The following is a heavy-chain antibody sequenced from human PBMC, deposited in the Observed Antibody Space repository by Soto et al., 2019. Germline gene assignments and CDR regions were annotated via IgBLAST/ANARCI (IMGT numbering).Heavy chain of an antibody. Sequence: ASVKVSCKASGYTFTSYDINWVRQATGQGLEWMGWMNPNSGNTGYAQKFQGRVTMTRNTSISTAYMELSSLRSEDTAVYYCARASGLYSSSWYEESIDPWGQGTLVTVSS. CDR1: GYTFTSYD. CDR3: ARASGLYSSSWYEESIDP. J-gene: IGHJ5*02. D-gene: IGHD6-13*01. V-gene: IGHV1-8*01. CDR2: MNPNSGNT.